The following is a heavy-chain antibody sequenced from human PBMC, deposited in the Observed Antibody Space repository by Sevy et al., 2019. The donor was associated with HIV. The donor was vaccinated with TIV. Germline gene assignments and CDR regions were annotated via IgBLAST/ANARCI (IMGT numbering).Heavy chain of an antibody. D-gene: IGHD5-12*01. V-gene: IGHV3-74*01. CDR1: GFTFSSYW. Sequence: GGSLRLSCAASGFTFSSYWMHWVRQAPGKGLVWVSRINSDGSSTSYADSVKGRFTISRDDAKNTLYLQMNSLRAEDTAVYYCARAMGDGYNYPFYYYYYYMDVWGKGTTVTVSS. J-gene: IGHJ6*03. CDR2: INSDGSST. CDR3: ARAMGDGYNYPFYYYYYYMDV.